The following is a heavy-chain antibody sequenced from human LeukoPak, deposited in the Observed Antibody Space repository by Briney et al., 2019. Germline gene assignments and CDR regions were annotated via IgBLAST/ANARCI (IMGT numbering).Heavy chain of an antibody. CDR2: IYSGGST. Sequence: QAGGSLRLSCAASGFTFSSYAMSWVRQAPGKGLEWVSVIYSGGSTYYADSVKGRFTISRDNSKNTLYLQMNSLRAEDTAVYYCARVPSGGLPLSRYYFDYWGQGTLVTVSS. J-gene: IGHJ4*02. V-gene: IGHV3-66*01. CDR3: ARVPSGGLPLSRYYFDY. CDR1: GFTFSSYA. D-gene: IGHD4-17*01.